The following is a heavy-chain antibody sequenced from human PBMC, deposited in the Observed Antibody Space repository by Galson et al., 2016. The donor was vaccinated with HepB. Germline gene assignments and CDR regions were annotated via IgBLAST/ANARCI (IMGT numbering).Heavy chain of an antibody. CDR1: GFTFSIYA. CDR2: ISGSGSST. J-gene: IGHJ1*01. Sequence: SLRLSCAASGFTFSIYAMSWVRQAPGKGLEWVSAISGSGSSTYYADSVKGRFTISRDNSKNTLYLQMNSLRAEDTAVYYRAKGGYGSGTYYNAIQHWGQGTVVTVSS. D-gene: IGHD3-10*01. V-gene: IGHV3-23*01. CDR3: AKGGYGSGTYYNAIQH.